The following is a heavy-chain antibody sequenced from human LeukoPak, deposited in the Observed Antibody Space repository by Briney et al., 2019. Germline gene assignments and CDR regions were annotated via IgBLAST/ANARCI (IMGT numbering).Heavy chain of an antibody. CDR1: GDSISGYY. V-gene: IGHV4-34*01. CDR3: ARGRKVLRFLEWLSPEYNWFDP. J-gene: IGHJ5*02. D-gene: IGHD3-3*01. CDR2: INHSGST. Sequence: PSETLSLTCTVSGDSISGYYWSWIRQPPGKGLEWIGEINHSGSTNYNPSLKSRVTISVDTSKNQFSLKLSSVTAADTAVYYCARGRKVLRFLEWLSPEYNWFDPWGQGTLVTVSS.